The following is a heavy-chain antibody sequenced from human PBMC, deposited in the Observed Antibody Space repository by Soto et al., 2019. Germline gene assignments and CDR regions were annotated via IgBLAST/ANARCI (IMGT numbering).Heavy chain of an antibody. CDR2: IYYSGST. CDR3: ARVFSDSSSFFDP. CDR1: GGSISSGGYY. V-gene: IGHV4-31*03. D-gene: IGHD6-13*01. J-gene: IGHJ5*02. Sequence: PSETLSLTCTVSGGSISSGGYYWSWIRQHPGKGMEWIGYIYYSGSTYYNPSLKSRVTISVDTSKNQFSLKLSSVTAADTAFYYCARVFSDSSSFFDPWGQGTLVTVSS.